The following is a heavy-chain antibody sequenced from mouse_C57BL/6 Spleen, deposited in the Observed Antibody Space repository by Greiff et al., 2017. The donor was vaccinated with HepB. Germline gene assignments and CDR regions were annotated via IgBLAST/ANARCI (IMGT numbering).Heavy chain of an antibody. V-gene: IGHV5-17*01. D-gene: IGHD2-3*01. J-gene: IGHJ2*01. CDR3: ARWGGYYVESHFDY. CDR1: GFTFSDYG. CDR2: ISSGSSTI. Sequence: EVMLVESGGGLVKPGGSLKLSCAASGFTFSDYGMHWVRQAPEKGLEWVAYISSGSSTIYYADTVKGRFTISRDNAKNTLFLQMTSLRSEDTAMCYCARWGGYYVESHFDYWGQGTTLTVSS.